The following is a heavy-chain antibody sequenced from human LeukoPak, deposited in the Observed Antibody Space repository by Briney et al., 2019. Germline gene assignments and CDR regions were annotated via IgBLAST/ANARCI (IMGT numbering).Heavy chain of an antibody. D-gene: IGHD1-26*01. CDR1: GGSIRSYY. J-gene: IGHJ6*03. CDR3: ARGGGVGYYYYYMDV. CDR2: IYYSGST. Sequence: PSETLPLTCTVSGGSIRSYYWSWIRQPPGKGLEWIGYIYYSGSTNYNPSLRSRVTISVDTSKNQFSLKLSSVTAADTAVYYCARGGGVGYYYYYMDVWGKGTTVTISS. V-gene: IGHV4-59*01.